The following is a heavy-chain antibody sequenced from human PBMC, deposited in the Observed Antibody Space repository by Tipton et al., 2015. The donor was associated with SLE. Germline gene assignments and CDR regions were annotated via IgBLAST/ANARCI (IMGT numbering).Heavy chain of an antibody. Sequence: SLRLSCAASGFTVSSNYMNWVRQAPGEGLEWVSVIYSGGSTYYADSVKGRFTISRHNSKNTLYLQMNSLRAEDTAVYYCARDPYWNDDHDAFDIWGQGTMVTVSS. V-gene: IGHV3-53*04. CDR1: GFTVSSNY. CDR2: IYSGGST. J-gene: IGHJ3*02. CDR3: ARDPYWNDDHDAFDI. D-gene: IGHD1-1*01.